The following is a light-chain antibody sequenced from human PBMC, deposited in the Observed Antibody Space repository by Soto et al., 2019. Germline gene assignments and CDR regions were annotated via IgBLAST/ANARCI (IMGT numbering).Light chain of an antibody. CDR1: QGINDY. Sequence: QMTQSPSSLSASLGDRVTITCRACQGINDYLAWYQHKPGETPKVLIYGASTLHSGDTSRFSGSVSGTDFTLTISSLQPEDVATYYCQKYSSVPLSFGGGTKVEIK. J-gene: IGKJ4*01. CDR2: GAS. V-gene: IGKV1-27*01. CDR3: QKYSSVPLS.